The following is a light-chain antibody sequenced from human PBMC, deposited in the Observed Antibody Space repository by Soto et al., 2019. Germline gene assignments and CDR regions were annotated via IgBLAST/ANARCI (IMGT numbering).Light chain of an antibody. J-gene: IGKJ1*01. CDR2: AAS. V-gene: IGKV1-27*01. Sequence: EIQMTQSPSSLSASVGERATITCRASQSISNYLAWYQQKPGQVPNLLIYAASTMHTGVPARFSGSGSGTDFTLTISSLQPEDVATYYCQQYNSAPWTFGEGTKVDIK. CDR1: QSISNY. CDR3: QQYNSAPWT.